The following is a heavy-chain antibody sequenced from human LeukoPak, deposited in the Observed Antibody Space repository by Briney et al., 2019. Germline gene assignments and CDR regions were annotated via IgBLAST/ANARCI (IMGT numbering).Heavy chain of an antibody. CDR1: GFTVSSNY. Sequence: GGSLRLSCAASGFTVSSNYMSWVRQAPGKGLEWVSVIYSGGGTYYADSVKGRFTISRDNSKNTLYLQMNSLRAEDTAVYYCANGLWDYRFDYWGQGALVTVSS. J-gene: IGHJ4*02. D-gene: IGHD2-21*01. CDR2: IYSGGGT. V-gene: IGHV3-66*01. CDR3: ANGLWDYRFDY.